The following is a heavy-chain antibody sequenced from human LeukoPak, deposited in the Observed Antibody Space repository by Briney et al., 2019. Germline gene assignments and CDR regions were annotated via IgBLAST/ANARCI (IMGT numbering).Heavy chain of an antibody. V-gene: IGHV4-39*01. Sequence: SETLSLTCTVSGDSISNKIYYWGWVRQPPGKGLEWIGSLSSGGSVYYTPSLKSRVTVSIDASKNQFSLRLTSVVAADTTVYYCARHAVVDAYPRYFQHWGQGTLITVSS. D-gene: IGHD5-12*01. CDR3: ARHAVVDAYPRYFQH. CDR1: GDSISNKIYY. J-gene: IGHJ1*01. CDR2: LSSGGSV.